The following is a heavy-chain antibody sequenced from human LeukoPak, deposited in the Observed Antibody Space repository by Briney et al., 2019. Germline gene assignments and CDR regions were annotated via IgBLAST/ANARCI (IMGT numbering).Heavy chain of an antibody. D-gene: IGHD5-18*01. J-gene: IGHJ4*02. CDR2: IKPNSGDT. Sequence: ASVKVSCKVSGYALTELSMHWVRQAPGQGLEWMGWIKPNSGDTKYTQKFQGRVTLTRDTSISTAYMELSRLRSDDTAVYYCARDLMDTSMWEFDYWGQGTLVTVSS. CDR3: ARDLMDTSMWEFDY. CDR1: GYALTELS. V-gene: IGHV1-2*02.